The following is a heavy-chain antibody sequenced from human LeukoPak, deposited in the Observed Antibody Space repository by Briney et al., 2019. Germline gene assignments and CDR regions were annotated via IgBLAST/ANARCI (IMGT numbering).Heavy chain of an antibody. V-gene: IGHV4-31*03. Sequence: SETLSLTCTVSGGFIKTGGFYWTWIRQRPGKGLEYIGYIYYSGSTYYNPSLGSRITISVDSSNNQFSLKLSSLTAADTAVYYCSVGTGPFDPWGQGILVTVSS. CDR2: IYYSGST. CDR1: GGFIKTGGFY. J-gene: IGHJ5*02. D-gene: IGHD7-27*01. CDR3: SVGTGPFDP.